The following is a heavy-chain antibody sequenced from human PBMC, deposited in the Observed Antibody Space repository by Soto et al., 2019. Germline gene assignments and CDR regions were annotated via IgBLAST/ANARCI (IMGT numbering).Heavy chain of an antibody. V-gene: IGHV3-7*01. J-gene: IGHJ4*02. D-gene: IGHD5-12*01. CDR1: GFTFSSYW. Sequence: EVQLVESGGGLVQPGGSLRLSCAGSGFTFSSYWMSWVRQTPDKGLEWVAKIKQDGSAKSYVDSVKGRFTISRDNARNSLSLQMDSLRAEDTAVYYCVRAPREDTGYECYFDYWGQGTLVTVSS. CDR2: IKQDGSAK. CDR3: VRAPREDTGYECYFDY.